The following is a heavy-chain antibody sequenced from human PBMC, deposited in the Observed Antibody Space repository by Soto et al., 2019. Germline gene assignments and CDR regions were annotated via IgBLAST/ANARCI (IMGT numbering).Heavy chain of an antibody. J-gene: IGHJ4*02. CDR2: IYSGGST. D-gene: IGHD5-18*01. V-gene: IGHV3-53*01. CDR1: GFTVSSNY. Sequence: PGGSLRLSCAASGFTVSSNYMSWVRQAPGKGLEWVSVIYSGGSTYYADSVKGRFTISRDNSKNTLYLQMNSLRAEDTAVYYCAITQTGPPGPDTAMVRDYWGQGTLVTVSS. CDR3: AITQTGPPGPDTAMVRDY.